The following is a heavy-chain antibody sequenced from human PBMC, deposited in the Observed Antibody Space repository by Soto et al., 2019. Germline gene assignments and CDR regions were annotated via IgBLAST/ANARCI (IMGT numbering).Heavy chain of an antibody. Sequence: PGGSLRLSCAASGFTFSSYGMHWVRQAPGKGLEWVAVIWYDGSNKDYADSVKGRFTISRDNSKNTLYLQMNSLRAEDTAVYYCARASYGFYYGMDVWGQGTTVTVSS. D-gene: IGHD5-18*01. CDR1: GFTFSSYG. CDR3: ARASYGFYYGMDV. J-gene: IGHJ6*02. CDR2: IWYDGSNK. V-gene: IGHV3-33*01.